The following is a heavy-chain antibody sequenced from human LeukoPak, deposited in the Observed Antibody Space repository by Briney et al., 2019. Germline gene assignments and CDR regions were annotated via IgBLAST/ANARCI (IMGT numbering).Heavy chain of an antibody. Sequence: ASAKVSCKASGYTFTSYDINWVRQATGQGLEWMGWMNPNSGNTGYAQKFQGRVTMTRNTSISTAYMELSSLRSEDTAVYYCARLGYCSGGSCHGDYYYYMDVWGKGTTVTVSS. D-gene: IGHD2-15*01. V-gene: IGHV1-8*01. J-gene: IGHJ6*03. CDR2: MNPNSGNT. CDR1: GYTFTSYD. CDR3: ARLGYCSGGSCHGDYYYYMDV.